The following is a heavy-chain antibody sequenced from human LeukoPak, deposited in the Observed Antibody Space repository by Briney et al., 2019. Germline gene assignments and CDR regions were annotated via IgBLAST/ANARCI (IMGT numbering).Heavy chain of an antibody. V-gene: IGHV3-23*01. J-gene: IGHJ4*02. D-gene: IGHD5-24*01. CDR3: TRHSNTGKLATILLFDY. CDR1: GFTFSSYA. Sequence: GGSLRLSCAASGFTFSSYAMTWVRQTPGEGLDWVSAISGSGTTTYTADSVKGRFTIFRDSSRNTLFLQMNSLKTEDTAVYYCTRHSNTGKLATILLFDYWGQGTLVTVSS. CDR2: ISGSGTTT.